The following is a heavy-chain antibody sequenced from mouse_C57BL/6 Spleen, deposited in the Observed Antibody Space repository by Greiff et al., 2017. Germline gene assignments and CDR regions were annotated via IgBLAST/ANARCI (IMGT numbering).Heavy chain of an antibody. CDR2: IRHKANGYTT. CDR1: GFTFTDYY. Sequence: EVQLVESGGGLVKPGGSLSLSCAASGFTFTDYYMSWVRQPPGKALEWLGFIRHKANGYTTEYSASVKGRFTISRDNSQSILYLQVNALRAEDRATYDWAKTNYGNYYDMDYWGQGTSVTV. CDR3: AKTNYGNYYDMDY. D-gene: IGHD2-1*01. J-gene: IGHJ4*01. V-gene: IGHV7-3*03.